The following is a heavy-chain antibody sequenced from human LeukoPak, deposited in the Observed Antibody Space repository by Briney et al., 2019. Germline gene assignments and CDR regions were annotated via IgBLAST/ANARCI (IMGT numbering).Heavy chain of an antibody. V-gene: IGHV4-59*01. Sequence: SETLSLTWTVSGGSISSYYWSWLRQPPGKGLEWIGYIYYSGSTSYNPSPKSRVTISVDTSKNQFSLKLSSVTAADTAVYYCASAGDSSSFDYWGQGTLVTVSS. J-gene: IGHJ4*02. CDR3: ASAGDSSSFDY. D-gene: IGHD6-13*01. CDR2: IYYSGST. CDR1: GGSISSYY.